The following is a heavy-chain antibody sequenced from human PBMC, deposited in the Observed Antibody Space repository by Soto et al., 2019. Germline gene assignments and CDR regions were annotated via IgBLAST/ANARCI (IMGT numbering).Heavy chain of an antibody. CDR2: IWYDGSNK. J-gene: IGHJ6*02. V-gene: IGHV3-33*01. Sequence: QVQLVESGGGVVQPGRSLRLSCAASGFTFSSYGMHWVRQAPGKGMEWVAVIWYDGSNKYYADSVKGRFTISRDNYKNTLYLQMNSLRAEDTAVYYCARGGSWYADYYYYGMDVWGQGTTVTVSS. CDR3: ARGGSWYADYYYYGMDV. D-gene: IGHD6-13*01. CDR1: GFTFSSYG.